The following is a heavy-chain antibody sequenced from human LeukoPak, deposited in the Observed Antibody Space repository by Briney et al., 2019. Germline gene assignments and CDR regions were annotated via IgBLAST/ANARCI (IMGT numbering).Heavy chain of an antibody. Sequence: PGGSLRLSCAASGFTFSSYAMSWVRQAPGKGLEWVSAISGSGGSTYYADSVKGRFTISRDNSKNTLYLQMNSLRAEDTAVYYCARAAYYDILTGYPPGYWGQGTLVTVSS. V-gene: IGHV3-23*01. J-gene: IGHJ4*02. CDR3: ARAAYYDILTGYPPGY. CDR2: ISGSGGST. CDR1: GFTFSSYA. D-gene: IGHD3-9*01.